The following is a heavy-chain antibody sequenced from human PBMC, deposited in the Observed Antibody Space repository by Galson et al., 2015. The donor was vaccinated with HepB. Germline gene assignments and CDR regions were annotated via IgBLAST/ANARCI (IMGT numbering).Heavy chain of an antibody. V-gene: IGHV3-11*01. D-gene: IGHD7-27*01. CDR2: ISVSGSTI. Sequence: SLRLSCAASGFTFSDYYMSWIRQAPGKGLEWVSYISVSGSTIYYADSVKGRFTISRDNAKSSLYLQMNSLRAEDTAVYYCGSPGLATFAYYDGMDVWGQEPTVTVSS. CDR3: GSPGLATFAYYDGMDV. CDR1: GFTFSDYY. J-gene: IGHJ6*02.